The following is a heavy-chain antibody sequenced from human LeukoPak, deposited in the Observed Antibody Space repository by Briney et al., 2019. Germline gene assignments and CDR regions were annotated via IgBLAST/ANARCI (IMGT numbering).Heavy chain of an antibody. V-gene: IGHV3-7*01. Sequence: GGSLRLSCAASGFTFSSYWMSWVRQAPGKGLEWVANIEQDGSEKYYVDSVKGRFTISRDNAKNSLYLQMDSLRAEDTAVYYCARVDYDFWSEPFDYWGQGTLVTVSS. D-gene: IGHD3-3*01. CDR3: ARVDYDFWSEPFDY. J-gene: IGHJ4*02. CDR1: GFTFSSYW. CDR2: IEQDGSEK.